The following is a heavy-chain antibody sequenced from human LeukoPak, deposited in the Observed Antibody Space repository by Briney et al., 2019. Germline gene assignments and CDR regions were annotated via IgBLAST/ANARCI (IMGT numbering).Heavy chain of an antibody. D-gene: IGHD3-10*01. J-gene: IGHJ4*02. CDR1: GFTFSSYS. V-gene: IGHV3-21*01. CDR2: ISSSSYI. CDR3: ARDGATMVRGVIRD. Sequence: GGSLRLSCAASGFTFSSYSMNWVRQAPGKGLEWVSSISSSSYIYYADSVKGRFTISRDNAKNSLYLQMNSLRAEDTAVYYCARDGATMVRGVIRDWGQGTLVTVSS.